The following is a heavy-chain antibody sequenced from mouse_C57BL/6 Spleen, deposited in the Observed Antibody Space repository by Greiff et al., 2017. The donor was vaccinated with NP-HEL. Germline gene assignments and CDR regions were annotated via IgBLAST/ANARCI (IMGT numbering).Heavy chain of an antibody. CDR1: GFTFSSYA. D-gene: IGHD2-2*01. CDR2: ISSGGDYI. CDR3: TRGGYGYDSVYFDY. V-gene: IGHV5S21*01. J-gene: IGHJ2*01. Sequence: EVMLVESGEGLVKPGGSLKLSCAASGFTFSSYAMSWVRQTPEKRLEWVAYISSGGDYIYYADTVKGRFTISRDNARNTLYLQMSSLKSEDTAMYYCTRGGYGYDSVYFDYWGQGTTLTVSS.